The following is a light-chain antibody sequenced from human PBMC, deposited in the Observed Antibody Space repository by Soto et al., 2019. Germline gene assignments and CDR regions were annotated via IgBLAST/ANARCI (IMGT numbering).Light chain of an antibody. J-gene: IGKJ5*01. CDR3: QQYYSYPSIT. CDR2: AAS. V-gene: IGKV1-8*01. Sequence: AIRMAQSPSSFSASTGDRVTITCRASQGISSYLAWYQQKPGNAPKLLIYAASTLQSGLPSRFSGSGSGPDFTLTISCLQSEDFAPYYCQQYYSYPSITFGQGTRLEIK. CDR1: QGISSY.